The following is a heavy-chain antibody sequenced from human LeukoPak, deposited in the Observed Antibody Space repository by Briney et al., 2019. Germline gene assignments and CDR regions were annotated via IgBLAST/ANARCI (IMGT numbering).Heavy chain of an antibody. CDR1: GGTFSSYA. V-gene: IGHV1-69*05. Sequence: SVKVSCXASGGTFSSYAISWVRQARGQGLEWMAGIIPIFGTANYAQKFQGRVTITTDESTSTAYTELSSLRSEDTAAYYCARDIYDSSGSYFDYWGQGTLVTVSS. CDR3: ARDIYDSSGSYFDY. CDR2: IIPIFGTA. D-gene: IGHD3-22*01. J-gene: IGHJ4*02.